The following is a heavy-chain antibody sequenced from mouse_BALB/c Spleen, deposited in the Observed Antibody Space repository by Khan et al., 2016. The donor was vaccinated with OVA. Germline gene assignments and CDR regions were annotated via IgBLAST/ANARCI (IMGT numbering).Heavy chain of an antibody. J-gene: IGHJ3*01. V-gene: IGHV3-2*02. CDR1: GYSITSDYA. Sequence: EVQLQESGPGLVKPSQSLSLTCTVTGYSITSDYAWNWIRQFPGNKLEWMGYISYSGSTSYTPSLKSRISITRDTSKNQFFLRLNSVTTEDTAKYYGGRGRAYWGQGTLVTVSS. CDR2: ISYSGST. CDR3: GRGRAY. D-gene: IGHD3-3*01.